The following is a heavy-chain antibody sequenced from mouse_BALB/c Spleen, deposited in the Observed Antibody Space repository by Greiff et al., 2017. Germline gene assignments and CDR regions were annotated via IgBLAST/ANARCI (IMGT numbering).Heavy chain of an antibody. Sequence: VQLQESGPGLVAPSQSLSITCTVSGFSLTSFGVHWVRQPPGKGLEWLGVIWAGGSTNYNSALMSRLSISKDNSKSQVFLKMNSLQTDDTAMYYCARDYYGSAMDYWGQGTSVTVSS. V-gene: IGHV2-9*02. CDR1: GFSLTSFG. CDR3: ARDYYGSAMDY. J-gene: IGHJ4*01. D-gene: IGHD1-2*01. CDR2: IWAGGST.